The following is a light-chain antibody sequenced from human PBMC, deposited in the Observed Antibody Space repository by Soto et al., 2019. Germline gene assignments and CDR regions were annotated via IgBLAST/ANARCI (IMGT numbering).Light chain of an antibody. CDR1: SSDIGGYKY. CDR3: SSYTTSATWV. Sequence: QSALTQPASVSGSPGQSITISCTGSSSDIGGYKYVSWYQQHPGKAPKVMIYEVSNRPSWVSNRFSGSKSGNTASLTISGLQAQDEADYYCSSYTTSATWVFGGGTQLTVL. CDR2: EVS. J-gene: IGLJ3*02. V-gene: IGLV2-14*01.